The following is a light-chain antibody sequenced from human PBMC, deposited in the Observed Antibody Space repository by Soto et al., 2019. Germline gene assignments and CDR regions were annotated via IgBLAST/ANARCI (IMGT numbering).Light chain of an antibody. V-gene: IGLV3-21*02. CDR1: NIGSES. CDR2: DDT. CDR3: QVWDSASDHYV. Sequence: SYELTQPPSLSVAPGQAARIPCGGHNIGSESVHWYQQKPGQAPVLVVSDDTGRPSVIPDRFSASKSGNTATLTISRVEAGDEADYYCQVWDSASDHYVFGTGTKVTVL. J-gene: IGLJ1*01.